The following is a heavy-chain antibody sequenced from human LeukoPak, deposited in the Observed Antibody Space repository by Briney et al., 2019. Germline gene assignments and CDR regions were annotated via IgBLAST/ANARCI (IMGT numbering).Heavy chain of an antibody. CDR3: AKDLVGAHNWFDP. CDR1: GFTFSRYA. D-gene: IGHD1-26*01. CDR2: ISGSGGST. J-gene: IGHJ5*02. V-gene: IGHV3-23*01. Sequence: GGSLRLSCAASGFTFSRYAMNWVRQAPGKGLEWVSGISGSGGSTYYADSVKGRFTISRDNSKNTLYLQMNSLRADDTAVYYCAKDLVGAHNWFDPWGQGTLVTVSS.